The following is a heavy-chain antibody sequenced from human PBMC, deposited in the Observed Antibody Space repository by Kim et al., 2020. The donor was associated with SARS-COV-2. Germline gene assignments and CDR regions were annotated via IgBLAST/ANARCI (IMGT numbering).Heavy chain of an antibody. D-gene: IGHD2-15*01. J-gene: IGHJ6*02. CDR3: ARTQFSGPRPYYYGMDV. CDR1: GFTFSSYA. V-gene: IGHV3-30-3*01. CDR2: ISYDGSNK. Sequence: GGSLRLSCAASGFTFSSYAMHWVRQAPGKGLEWVAVISYDGSNKYYADSVKGRFTISRDNSKNTLYLQMNSLRAEDTAVYYCARTQFSGPRPYYYGMDVWGQGTTVTVSS.